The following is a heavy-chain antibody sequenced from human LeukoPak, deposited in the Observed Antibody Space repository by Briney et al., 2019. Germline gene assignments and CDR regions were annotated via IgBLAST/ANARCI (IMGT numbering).Heavy chain of an antibody. CDR2: ILPMLGIV. CDR3: VRSRPQTIVFDY. CDR1: GGTFSSYA. Sequence: GASVKVSCKASGGTFSSYAISWVRQAPGQGLEWMGKILPMLGIVNYAQKFQGRVTISADKSTSTTYMELSSLRSEDTAVFYCVRSRPQTIVFDYWGQGTLVTVSS. V-gene: IGHV1-69*04. J-gene: IGHJ4*02. D-gene: IGHD3-10*01.